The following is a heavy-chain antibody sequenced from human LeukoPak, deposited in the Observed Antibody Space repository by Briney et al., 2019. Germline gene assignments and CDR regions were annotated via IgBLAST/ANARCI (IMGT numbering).Heavy chain of an antibody. D-gene: IGHD5-18*01. CDR2: IIPIFGTA. Sequence: SVKLSCKASGGTFSSYAISWVRQAPGQGLEWMGGIIPIFGTANYAQKFQGRVTITADKSTSTAYMELSSLGSEGTAVYYCATDRPRVSNSYGPDAFDIWGQGTMVTVSS. CDR1: GGTFSSYA. CDR3: ATDRPRVSNSYGPDAFDI. V-gene: IGHV1-69*06. J-gene: IGHJ3*02.